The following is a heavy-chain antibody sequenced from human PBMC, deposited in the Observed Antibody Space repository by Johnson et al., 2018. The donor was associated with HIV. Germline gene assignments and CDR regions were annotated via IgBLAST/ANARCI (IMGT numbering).Heavy chain of an antibody. Sequence: VQLVESGGGLVQPGGSLRLSCAASGFTFSDHYMDWVRQAPGKGLEWVGRIKNKANSYTTEYAASVKGRFTISRDDSKNSLYLQMSSLKTEDTAVYYWAKGEGRATRIDHAVDIWGRGAMVTVAS. CDR1: GFTFSDHY. J-gene: IGHJ3*02. CDR3: AKGEGRATRIDHAVDI. V-gene: IGHV3-72*01. D-gene: IGHD6-6*01. CDR2: IKNKANSYTT.